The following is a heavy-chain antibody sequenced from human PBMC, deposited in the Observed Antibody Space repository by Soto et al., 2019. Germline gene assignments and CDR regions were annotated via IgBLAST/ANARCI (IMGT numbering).Heavy chain of an antibody. J-gene: IGHJ5*02. Sequence: EVQLVESGGGLVQPGGSLRLSCTASGFTFSDSWMTWVRQAPGKGLEWVARIKPDESEKKYADSVKGRFSISRDNAKNSMYLQMDSLRGEDTDVYYCVRGGSNYDSWGQGTLVTVSS. D-gene: IGHD4-4*01. CDR2: IKPDESEK. V-gene: IGHV3-7*01. CDR3: VRGGSNYDS. CDR1: GFTFSDSW.